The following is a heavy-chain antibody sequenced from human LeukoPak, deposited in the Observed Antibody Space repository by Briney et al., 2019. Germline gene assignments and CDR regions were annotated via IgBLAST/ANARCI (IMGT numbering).Heavy chain of an antibody. J-gene: IGHJ4*02. CDR2: VSSSSGTI. CDR1: GFTFSSYE. V-gene: IGHV3-48*03. D-gene: IGHD6-13*01. CDR3: ATTYISSRVFFEY. Sequence: PGGSLRLSCAASGFTFSSYEMNWIRQAPGKGLEWVLFVSSSSGTIYYADSVKVRFTVSRDNAKKSLYLQMSSLRVEDTAVYYCATTYISSRVFFEYWGQGALVTVSS.